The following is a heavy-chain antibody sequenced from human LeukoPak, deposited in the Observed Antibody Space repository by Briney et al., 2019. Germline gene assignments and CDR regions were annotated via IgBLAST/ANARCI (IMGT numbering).Heavy chain of an antibody. J-gene: IGHJ3*02. CDR3: ARWVSSGWYRFDI. Sequence: SGPLLVKPTDTLTLTCTVSGFSLSNARMGVSWIRQPPGKALEWLAHIFSNDEKSYSTSLKSRLTISKDTSKSQVVLTMTNMDPVDTATYYCARWVSSGWYRFDIWGQGTMVTVSS. V-gene: IGHV2-26*01. D-gene: IGHD6-19*01. CDR2: IFSNDEK. CDR1: GFSLSNARMG.